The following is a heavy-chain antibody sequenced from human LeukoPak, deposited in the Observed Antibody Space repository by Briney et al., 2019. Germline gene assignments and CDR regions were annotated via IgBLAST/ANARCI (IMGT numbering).Heavy chain of an antibody. Sequence: GGSLRLSCAASGFTFSSYGMHWVRQAPGKGLEWVAFIRYDGSNKYYADSVKGRFTISRDNSKNTLYLQMNSLRAEDTAVYYCAKGALGWRVRGVIPSWFDPWGQGTLVTVSS. J-gene: IGHJ5*02. CDR3: AKGALGWRVRGVIPSWFDP. D-gene: IGHD3-10*01. V-gene: IGHV3-30*02. CDR1: GFTFSSYG. CDR2: IRYDGSNK.